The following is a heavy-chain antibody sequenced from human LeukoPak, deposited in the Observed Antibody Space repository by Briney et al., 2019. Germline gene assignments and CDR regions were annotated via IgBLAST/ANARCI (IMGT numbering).Heavy chain of an antibody. Sequence: GGSLRLSCAASGFTFSDYYMSWIRQAPEKGLEWVSYISSSGSTIYYADSVKGRFTISRDNAKNSLYLQMNSLRAEDTAVYYCARDKSRWESLDYWGQGTLVTVSS. CDR2: ISSSGSTI. CDR3: ARDKSRWESLDY. CDR1: GFTFSDYY. V-gene: IGHV3-11*04. J-gene: IGHJ4*02. D-gene: IGHD1-26*01.